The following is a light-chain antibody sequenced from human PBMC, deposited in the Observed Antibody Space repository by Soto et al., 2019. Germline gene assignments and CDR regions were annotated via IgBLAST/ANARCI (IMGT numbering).Light chain of an antibody. V-gene: IGKV1-39*01. Sequence: DIQMTQSPSSLSASVGDRVTITCRASQSIAYYVNWFQQKPRKAPKLLIYAASSLQSGVPSRFSGSGSGTDFTLTISSLQPEDFATYYCQQSSNSPMYTFGQGTKLYI. CDR2: AAS. CDR3: QQSSNSPMYT. CDR1: QSIAYY. J-gene: IGKJ2*01.